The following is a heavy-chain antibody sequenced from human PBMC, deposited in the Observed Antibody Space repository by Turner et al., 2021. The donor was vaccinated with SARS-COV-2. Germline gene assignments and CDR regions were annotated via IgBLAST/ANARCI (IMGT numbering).Heavy chain of an antibody. CDR2: IYYSGST. Sequence: QLQLQESGPGLVKPSETLSLTCPVSGGSIRSSNYYWGWIRPPPGKGLGWIGSIYYSGSTYYNPSLKSRVTISVDTSKNQFSLKLSSVTAADTAVYYCARLLNPGSYYYYYYGMDVWGQGTTVTVSS. D-gene: IGHD3-10*01. J-gene: IGHJ6*02. CDR3: ARLLNPGSYYYYYYGMDV. V-gene: IGHV4-39*01. CDR1: GGSIRSSNYY.